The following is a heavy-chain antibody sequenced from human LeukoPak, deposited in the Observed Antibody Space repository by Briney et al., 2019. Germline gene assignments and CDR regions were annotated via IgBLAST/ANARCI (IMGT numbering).Heavy chain of an antibody. D-gene: IGHD1-26*01. CDR2: IIPIFGIA. CDR3: ARESPIGGSYNGYFQH. CDR1: GGTFSSYA. J-gene: IGHJ1*01. Sequence: SVKVSCKASGGTFSSYAISWVRQAPGQGLEWMGRIIPIFGIANYAQKFQGRVTITADRSTSTAYMELSSLRSEDTAVYYCARESPIGGSYNGYFQHWGQGTLVTVSS. V-gene: IGHV1-69*04.